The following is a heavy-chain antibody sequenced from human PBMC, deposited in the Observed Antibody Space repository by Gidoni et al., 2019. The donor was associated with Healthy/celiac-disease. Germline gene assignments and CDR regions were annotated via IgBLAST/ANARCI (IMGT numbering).Heavy chain of an antibody. CDR3: ATKYCGGDCYNPTPYFDY. D-gene: IGHD2-21*02. Sequence: QVQLVQSGAEVKKPGASVKVSCKVSGYTLTELSMHWVRQAPGKGLEWMGGFDPEDGETIYAQKFQGRVTMTEDTSTDTAYMELSSLRSEDTAVYYCATKYCGGDCYNPTPYFDYWGQGTLVTVSS. V-gene: IGHV1-24*01. J-gene: IGHJ4*02. CDR2: FDPEDGET. CDR1: GYTLTELS.